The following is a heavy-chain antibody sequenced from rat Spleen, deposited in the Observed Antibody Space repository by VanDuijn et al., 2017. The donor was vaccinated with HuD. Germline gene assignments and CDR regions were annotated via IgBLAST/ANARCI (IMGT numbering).Heavy chain of an antibody. CDR2: ISSGGST. D-gene: IGHD1-1*01. J-gene: IGHJ4*01. CDR1: GFSLISNG. Sequence: QVQLKESGPGLVQPSQTLSLTCTVSGFSLISNGVSWVRQPPGKGLEWIAAISSGGSTYYNSALKSRLSISRDTSKSQVFLKMNSLQTEDTAIYFCTRDYYSGDAGVMDAWGQGASVTVSS. CDR3: TRDYYSGDAGVMDA. V-gene: IGHV2S12*01.